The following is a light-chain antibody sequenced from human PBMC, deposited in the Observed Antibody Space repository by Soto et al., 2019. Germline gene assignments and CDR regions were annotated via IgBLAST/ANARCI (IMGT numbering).Light chain of an antibody. CDR2: AAS. Sequence: DIHLTQSPSLLSASIGDRVTITCRASQGISSYLAWYQQKPGRAPKLLIFAASTLQNGVPSRFSGSGFATRFTLTITSLQPEDFATYYCQQLITYPLTCGGGNKGDIK. CDR1: QGISSY. J-gene: IGKJ4*01. CDR3: QQLITYPLT. V-gene: IGKV1-9*01.